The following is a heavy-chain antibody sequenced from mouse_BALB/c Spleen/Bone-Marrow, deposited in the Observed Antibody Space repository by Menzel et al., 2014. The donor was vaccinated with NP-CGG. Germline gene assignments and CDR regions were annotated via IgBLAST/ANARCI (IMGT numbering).Heavy chain of an antibody. Sequence: QVQLQQSGAELVRPGTSVKASCKASGYAFTNYLLEWVKQRPGQGLEWIGVINPGSGGTNYNEKFKGKATLTADKSSSTAYMQLSSLTSDDSAVYFCARRDDAMDYWGQGTSVTVSS. D-gene: IGHD3-3*01. J-gene: IGHJ4*01. CDR3: ARRDDAMDY. CDR2: INPGSGGT. CDR1: GYAFTNYL. V-gene: IGHV1-54*03.